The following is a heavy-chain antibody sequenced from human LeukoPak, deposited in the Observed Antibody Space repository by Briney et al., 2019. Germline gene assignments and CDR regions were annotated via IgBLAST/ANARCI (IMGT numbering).Heavy chain of an antibody. V-gene: IGHV3-7*01. CDR3: ARIQSNSGWSFDY. D-gene: IGHD6-19*01. Sequence: GGSLRLSRAASGFTFSSYWMSWVRQTPGKGLEWVANIKQDGNEKYYVDSVKGRFTISRDNAKNSLYLQMNSLRAEDTAVYYCARIQSNSGWSFDYWGQGTLVTVSS. CDR1: GFTFSSYW. J-gene: IGHJ4*02. CDR2: IKQDGNEK.